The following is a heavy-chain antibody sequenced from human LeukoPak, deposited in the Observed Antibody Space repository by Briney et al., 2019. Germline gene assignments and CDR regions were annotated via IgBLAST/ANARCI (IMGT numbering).Heavy chain of an antibody. CDR1: GYTFTSHW. Sequence: PGESLKISCKASGYTFTSHWIGWVRQMPGKGLEWMGIIYPGDSDTRYSPSFQGQVTISADRSIGTAYLHWSSLKASDTAMYYCARQELAAPGGDYWGQGTLVTVSS. J-gene: IGHJ4*02. V-gene: IGHV5-51*01. CDR3: ARQELAAPGGDY. CDR2: IYPGDSDT. D-gene: IGHD6-13*01.